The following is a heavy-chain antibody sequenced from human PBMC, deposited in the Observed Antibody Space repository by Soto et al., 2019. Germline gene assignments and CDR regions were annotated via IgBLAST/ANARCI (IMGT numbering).Heavy chain of an antibody. V-gene: IGHV4-39*01. CDR3: ARTLLEWFGMDV. D-gene: IGHD3-3*01. J-gene: IGHJ6*02. CDR2: IYYSGST. CDR1: GGSISSSSYY. Sequence: LSLTCTVSGGSISSSSYYWGWIRQPPGKGLEWIGSIYYSGSTYYNPSLKSRVTISVDTSKNQFSLKLSSVTAADTAVYYCARTLLEWFGMDVWGQGTTVTVS.